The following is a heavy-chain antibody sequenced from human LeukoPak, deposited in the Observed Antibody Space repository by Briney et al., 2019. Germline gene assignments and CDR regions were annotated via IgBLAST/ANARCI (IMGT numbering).Heavy chain of an antibody. CDR3: ARELPTTASPFDY. J-gene: IGHJ4*02. D-gene: IGHD4-17*01. CDR2: IIPIFGTA. Sequence: SVRVSCKASGGTFSSYAISWVRQAPGQGLEWMGGIIPIFGTANYAQKFQGRVTITADESTSTAYMELSSLRSEDTAVYYCARELPTTASPFDYWGQGTLVAVSS. CDR1: GGTFSSYA. V-gene: IGHV1-69*01.